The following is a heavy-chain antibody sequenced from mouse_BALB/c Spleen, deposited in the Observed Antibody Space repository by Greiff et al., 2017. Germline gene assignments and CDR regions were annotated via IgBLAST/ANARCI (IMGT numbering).Heavy chain of an antibody. V-gene: IGHV1-14*01. J-gene: IGHJ2*01. CDR2: INPYNDGT. CDR1: GYTFTSYV. D-gene: IGHD1-1*01. Sequence: EVQLQQSGPELVKPGASVKMSCKASGYTFTSYVMHWVKQKPGQGLEWIGYINPYNDGTKYNEKFKGKATLTSDKSSSTAYMELSSLTSEDSAVYYCARDYGSSPYYFDYWGQGTTLTVSS. CDR3: ARDYGSSPYYFDY.